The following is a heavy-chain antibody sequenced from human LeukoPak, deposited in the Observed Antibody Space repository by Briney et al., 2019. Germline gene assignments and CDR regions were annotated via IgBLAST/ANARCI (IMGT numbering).Heavy chain of an antibody. J-gene: IGHJ6*03. CDR2: IYYSGST. CDR3: ARLGSRGYDFWSGPARGYYYYMDV. V-gene: IGHV4-59*01. CDR1: GGSISSYY. D-gene: IGHD3-3*01. Sequence: SETLSLTCTVSGGSISSYYWSWIRQPPGKGLGWIGYIYYSGSTNYNPSLKSRVTISVDTSKNQFSLKLSSVTAADTAVYYCARLGSRGYDFWSGPARGYYYYMDVWGKGTTVTVSS.